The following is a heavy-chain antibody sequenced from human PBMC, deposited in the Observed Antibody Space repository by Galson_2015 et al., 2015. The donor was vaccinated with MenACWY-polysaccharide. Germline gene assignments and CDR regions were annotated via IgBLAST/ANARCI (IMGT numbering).Heavy chain of an antibody. CDR3: ARDLFGFGSSPRGVGY. CDR1: GYTFTGYY. CDR2: INPNSGGT. Sequence: SVKVSCKASGYTFTGYYMHWVRQAPGQGLEWMGWINPNSGGTNYAQKFQGRVTMTRDTSISTAYMELSRLRSDDTAVYYCARDLFGFGSSPRGVGYWGQGTLVTVSS. V-gene: IGHV1-2*02. D-gene: IGHD6-6*01. J-gene: IGHJ4*02.